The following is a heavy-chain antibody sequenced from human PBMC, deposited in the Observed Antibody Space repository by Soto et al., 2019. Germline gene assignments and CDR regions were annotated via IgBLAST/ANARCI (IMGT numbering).Heavy chain of an antibody. CDR3: AKDLYVVVAATLIGWFDP. Sequence: GGSLRLSCAASGFTFSSYAMSWVRQAPGKGLEWVSAISGSGGSTYYADSVKGRFTISRDNSKNTLYLQMNSLRAEDTAVYYCAKDLYVVVAATLIGWFDPWGQGTLVTVSS. D-gene: IGHD2-15*01. CDR2: ISGSGGST. J-gene: IGHJ5*02. CDR1: GFTFSSYA. V-gene: IGHV3-23*01.